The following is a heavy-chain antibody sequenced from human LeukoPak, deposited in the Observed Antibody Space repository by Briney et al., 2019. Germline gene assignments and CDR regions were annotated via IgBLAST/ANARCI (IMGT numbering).Heavy chain of an antibody. CDR1: GGSFSGYY. CDR2: INHSGST. D-gene: IGHD2-15*01. CDR3: ARVQGRCSGGSCYRRTAGSGSFTINWFDP. Sequence: PSETLSLTCAVSGGSFSGYYWSWIRQPPGKGLEWIGEINHSGSTNYNPSLKSRLTISVDTSKNQFSLKLSSVTAADTAVYYCARVQGRCSGGSCYRRTAGSGSFTINWFDPWGQGTLVTVSS. J-gene: IGHJ5*02. V-gene: IGHV4-34*01.